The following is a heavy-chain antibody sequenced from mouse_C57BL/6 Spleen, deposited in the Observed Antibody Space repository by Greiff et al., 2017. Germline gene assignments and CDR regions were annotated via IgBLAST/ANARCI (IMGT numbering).Heavy chain of an antibody. V-gene: IGHV1-82*01. CDR1: GYAFSSSW. CDR2: IYPGDGDT. J-gene: IGHJ3*01. D-gene: IGHD4-1*01. CDR3: ARSGNRFAY. Sequence: QVHVKQSGPELVKPGASVKISCKASGYAFSSSWMNWVKQRPGKGLEWIGRIYPGDGDTNYNGKFKGQATLTADKSSSTAYMQLSSLTSEDSAVYFCARSGNRFAYWGQGTLVTVSA.